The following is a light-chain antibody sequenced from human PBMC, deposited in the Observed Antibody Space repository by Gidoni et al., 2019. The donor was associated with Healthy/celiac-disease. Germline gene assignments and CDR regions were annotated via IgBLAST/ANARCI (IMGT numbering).Light chain of an antibody. CDR3: NSRDSSGNHAVV. Sequence: SSELTQDPAVSVALGQTVRITCQGDSLRSYYASWYQQKPGQAPELVIYGKNNRPSGIPDRFSGSSSGNTASLTITGAQAEDEADYYCNSRDSSGNHAVVFGGGTKLTVL. V-gene: IGLV3-19*01. J-gene: IGLJ2*01. CDR2: GKN. CDR1: SLRSYY.